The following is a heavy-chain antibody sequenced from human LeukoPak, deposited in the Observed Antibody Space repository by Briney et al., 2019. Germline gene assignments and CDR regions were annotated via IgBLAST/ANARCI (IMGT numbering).Heavy chain of an antibody. D-gene: IGHD3-10*01. CDR3: ATEGKMVRGVYTDY. CDR1: GYTFTSYY. Sequence: ASVKVSCRASGYTFTSYYMHWVRQARGQGLEWMGIINPSGGSTSYAQKFQGRVTMTADTSTDTVYMELSSLRSEDTAVYYCATEGKMVRGVYTDYWGQGTLVTVSS. V-gene: IGHV1-46*01. CDR2: INPSGGST. J-gene: IGHJ4*02.